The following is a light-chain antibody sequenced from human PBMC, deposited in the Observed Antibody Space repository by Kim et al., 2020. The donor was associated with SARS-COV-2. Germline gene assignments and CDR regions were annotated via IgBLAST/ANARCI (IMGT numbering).Light chain of an antibody. V-gene: IGKV1-9*01. CDR3: QQLNSYLYT. J-gene: IGKJ2*01. Sequence: SASVGDRVTISCRASQGISSSLAWYQQKPGKPPRVLIYLESNLRSTVPARFSASGSGTEFTLTISSLQPEDFATYFCQQLNSYLYTFGQGTKLEI. CDR1: QGISSS. CDR2: LES.